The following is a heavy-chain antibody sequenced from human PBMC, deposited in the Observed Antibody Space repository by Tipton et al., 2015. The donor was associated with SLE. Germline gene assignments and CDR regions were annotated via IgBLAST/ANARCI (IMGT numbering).Heavy chain of an antibody. J-gene: IGHJ4*02. Sequence: LSLTCTVSGGSISSSSYYWGWIRQPPGKGLEWIGSIYYSGSTYYNPSLKSRVTISVDTSKNQFSLKLSSVTAADTAVYYCARGPFSSGSYYNIWGQGTLVTVSS. CDR3: ARGPFSSGSYYNI. CDR1: GGSISSSSYY. D-gene: IGHD3-10*01. V-gene: IGHV4-39*07. CDR2: IYYSGST.